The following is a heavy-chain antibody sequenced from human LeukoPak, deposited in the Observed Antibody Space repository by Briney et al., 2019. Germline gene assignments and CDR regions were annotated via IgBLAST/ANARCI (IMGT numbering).Heavy chain of an antibody. J-gene: IGHJ4*02. Sequence: GASVKVSCKASGYTFTNYYIHWVRQASGQGLEWMGIINPSGGSTSYAQKFQGRVSRVTMTRDTSTSTVYMELSSLKSEDTAVYYCARGVSSGPLGYWGQGTLVTVSS. CDR1: GYTFTNYY. CDR2: INPSGGST. V-gene: IGHV1-46*01. CDR3: ARGVSSGPLGY. D-gene: IGHD6-19*01.